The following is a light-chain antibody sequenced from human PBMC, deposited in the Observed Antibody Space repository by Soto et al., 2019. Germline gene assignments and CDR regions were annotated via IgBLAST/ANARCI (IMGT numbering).Light chain of an antibody. CDR3: QSYDSSLSSWV. CDR1: SSNIGAGYD. J-gene: IGLJ3*02. Sequence: QSVLTQPPSVSGAPGQRVTISCTGSSSNIGAGYDVHWYQQLPGTAPKLLIYGNSNRPSGVPDRFSGSKSGTSASLAITGRRAAEEADYYCQSYDSSLSSWVFGGGTKLTVL. CDR2: GNS. V-gene: IGLV1-40*01.